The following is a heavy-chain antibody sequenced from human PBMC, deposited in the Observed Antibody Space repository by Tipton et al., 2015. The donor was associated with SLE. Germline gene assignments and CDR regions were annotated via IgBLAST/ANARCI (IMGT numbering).Heavy chain of an antibody. CDR2: IYYSGST. V-gene: IGHV4-59*12. CDR3: ARVAGWIEDAFDI. J-gene: IGHJ3*02. D-gene: IGHD2-2*03. CDR1: GGSISSYY. Sequence: LRLSCTVSGGSISSYYWSWIRQPPGKGLEWIGYIYYSGSTNYNPSLKSRVTISVDTSKNQFSLKLSSVTAADTAVYYCARVAGWIEDAFDIWGQGTTVTVSS.